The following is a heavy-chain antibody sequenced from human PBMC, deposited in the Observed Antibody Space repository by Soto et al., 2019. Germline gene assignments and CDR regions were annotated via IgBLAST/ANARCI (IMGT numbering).Heavy chain of an antibody. V-gene: IGHV4-34*01. D-gene: IGHD3-3*01. J-gene: IGHJ5*02. CDR3: ARGQRFSDWFDP. Sequence: SETLSLTCAVSGGSLRGYNWNWIRQSPGKGLDWIGEINHGGTTNYNPSLNSRVIISVDTSKNQFSLKLNSVSAADTAVYFCARGQRFSDWFDPWGQGTLVTVSS. CDR2: INHGGTT. CDR1: GGSLRGYN.